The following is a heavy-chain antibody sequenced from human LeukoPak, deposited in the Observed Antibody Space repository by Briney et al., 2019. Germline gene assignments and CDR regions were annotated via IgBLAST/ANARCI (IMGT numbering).Heavy chain of an antibody. Sequence: SETLSLTCTVSGGSISNYYWNWIRQPPGKGLEWIGYIYYSGSTNYNPSLKSRVTISVDTSKNQFSLKLSSVTAADTAVYYCARERYYYDSTSEGNYWGQGTLVTVSS. CDR1: GGSISNYY. CDR3: ARERYYYDSTSEGNY. J-gene: IGHJ4*02. V-gene: IGHV4-59*08. D-gene: IGHD3-22*01. CDR2: IYYSGST.